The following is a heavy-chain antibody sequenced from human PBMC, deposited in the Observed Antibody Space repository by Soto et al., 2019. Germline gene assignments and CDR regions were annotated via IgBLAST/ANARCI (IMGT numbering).Heavy chain of an antibody. CDR2: IYYSGST. J-gene: IGHJ4*02. D-gene: IGHD1-26*01. Sequence: PSETLSLTCTVSGGSISSGGYYWSWIRQHPGKGLEWIGYIYYSGSTYYNPSLKSRVTISVDTSKNQFSLKLSSVTAADTAVYYCASDPIYSGSYFDYWGQGTLVTVSS. CDR3: ASDPIYSGSYFDY. CDR1: GGSISSGGYY. V-gene: IGHV4-31*03.